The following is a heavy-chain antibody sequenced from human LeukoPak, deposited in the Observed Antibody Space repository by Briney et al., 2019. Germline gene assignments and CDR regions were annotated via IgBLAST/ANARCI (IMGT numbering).Heavy chain of an antibody. J-gene: IGHJ6*03. V-gene: IGHV3-23*01. CDR3: AKTSCHNFWGAPTSYHYMDV. CDR2: VSGGGDAT. CDR1: GFTLSNYA. Sequence: GGSMRLSCAASGFTLSNYAMTWVRQGPEKGLEWVSGVSGGGDATYYADSVKGRFTISRDNSKNTVYLQMNSLRAEDTAVYYCAKTSCHNFWGAPTSYHYMDVWGTGTTVTVS. D-gene: IGHD5-24*01.